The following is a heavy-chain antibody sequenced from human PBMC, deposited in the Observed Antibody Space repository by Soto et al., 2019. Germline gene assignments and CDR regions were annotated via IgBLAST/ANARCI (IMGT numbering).Heavy chain of an antibody. D-gene: IGHD2-2*01. CDR3: ARGLGGIEVVPAALPFDAFDI. CDR2: IIPIFGTA. V-gene: IGHV1-69*13. CDR1: GGTFSSYA. Sequence: SLKVSCKASGGTFSSYAISWVRQAPGQGLEWMGGIIPIFGTANYAQKFQGRVTITADESTSTAYMELSTLRSEDTAVYYCARGLGGIEVVPAALPFDAFDIWGLGTMVTVSS. J-gene: IGHJ3*02.